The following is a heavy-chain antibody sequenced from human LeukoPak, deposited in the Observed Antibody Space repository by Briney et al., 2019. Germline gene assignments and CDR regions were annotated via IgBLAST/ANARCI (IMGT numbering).Heavy chain of an antibody. Sequence: PGGSLRLSCVASGFTFHDYAMSWVRQVPGKGLEWVAAIWFDGIRKYYADSVKGRLTISRDNSKNTLYLQMNSLRAEDTAVYYCARDLEDSSPFGAFDMWGQGTMVTVSS. CDR1: GFTFHDYA. V-gene: IGHV3-33*07. D-gene: IGHD3-22*01. CDR3: ARDLEDSSPFGAFDM. J-gene: IGHJ3*02. CDR2: IWFDGIRK.